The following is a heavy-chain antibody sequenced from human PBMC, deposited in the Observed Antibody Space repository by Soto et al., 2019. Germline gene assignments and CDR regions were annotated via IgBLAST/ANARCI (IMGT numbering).Heavy chain of an antibody. CDR2: IYYSGST. CDR1: GGSISSSSYY. J-gene: IGHJ4*02. CDR3: ASTSGSYYYFDY. V-gene: IGHV4-39*01. Sequence: QLQLQESGPGLVKPSETLSLTCTVSGGSISSSSYYWGWIRQPPGKGLEWIGSIYYSGSTYYNPSLKSRVTISVDTSKNQFSLKLISVTAADTAVYYCASTSGSYYYFDYWGQGTLVTVSS. D-gene: IGHD1-26*01.